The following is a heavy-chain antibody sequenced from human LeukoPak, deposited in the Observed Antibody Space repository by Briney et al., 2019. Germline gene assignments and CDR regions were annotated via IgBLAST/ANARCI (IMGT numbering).Heavy chain of an antibody. CDR3: ARVGDILTGFDAFDI. V-gene: IGHV4-30-4*01. D-gene: IGHD3-9*01. CDR2: IYYSGST. CDR1: GGSISSGDYY. J-gene: IGHJ3*02. Sequence: SQTLSLTCTVSGGSISSGDYYWSWIRQPPRKGLEWIGYIYYSGSTYYNPSLKSRVTISVDTSKNQFSLKLSSVTAADTAVYYCARVGDILTGFDAFDIWGQGTMVTVSS.